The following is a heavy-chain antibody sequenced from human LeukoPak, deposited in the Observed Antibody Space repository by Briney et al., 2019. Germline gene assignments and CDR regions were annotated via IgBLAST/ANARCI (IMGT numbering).Heavy chain of an antibody. J-gene: IGHJ4*02. CDR3: ARDFAAAVPRGIDC. V-gene: IGHV3-21*01. Sequence: GGSLRLSCAASGFTFSSYAMSWVRQAPGKGLEWVSFISSSRSYIYYPDSVKGRFTISRDNAKSSLYLQMNSLRAEDTAVYYCARDFAAAVPRGIDCWGQGTLVTVSS. D-gene: IGHD6-13*01. CDR1: GFTFSSYA. CDR2: ISSSRSYI.